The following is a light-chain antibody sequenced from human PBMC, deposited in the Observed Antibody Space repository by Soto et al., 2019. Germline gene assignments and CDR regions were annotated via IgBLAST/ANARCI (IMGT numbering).Light chain of an antibody. V-gene: IGLV1-44*01. J-gene: IGLJ1*01. CDR3: AAWDGSLKGYV. Sequence: QSVLTQPPSTSGTPGQRVTISCSGSSSNIGSNTVNWYQQLPGTAPKLLIYRNNQRPSGVPDRFSGSKSGTSASLAISGLQSEDEAVYYCAAWDGSLKGYVFATGTKVTVL. CDR2: RNN. CDR1: SSNIGSNT.